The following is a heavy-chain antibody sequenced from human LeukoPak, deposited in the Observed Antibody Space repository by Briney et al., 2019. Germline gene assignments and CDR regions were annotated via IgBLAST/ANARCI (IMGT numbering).Heavy chain of an antibody. J-gene: IGHJ4*02. CDR1: GYTFTGYY. CDR2: INPNSGGT. Sequence: ASVKVSCKASGYTFTGYYMHWVRQAPGQGLEWMGWINPNSGGTNCAQKFQGRVTMTRDTSISTAYMELSRLRSDDTAVYYCARGGYCSSTSCYYTGDFDYWGQGTLVTVSS. D-gene: IGHD2-2*01. CDR3: ARGGYCSSTSCYYTGDFDY. V-gene: IGHV1-2*02.